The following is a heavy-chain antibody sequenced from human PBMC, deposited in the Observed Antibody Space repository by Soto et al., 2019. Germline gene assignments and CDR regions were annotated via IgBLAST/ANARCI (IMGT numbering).Heavy chain of an antibody. CDR1: GYSIINNYY. Sequence: KTSETLSLTCAVSGYSIINNYYWGWIRQPPGKGLEWIGSIYVSGNTYENPSLRSRVTMSVDTSKNHFSLKLNSMTAADTAVYYCARAPRPLSESNFEGFFDYWGQGTPVTVSS. CDR2: IYVSGNT. CDR3: ARAPRPLSESNFEGFFDY. J-gene: IGHJ4*02. D-gene: IGHD1-1*01. V-gene: IGHV4-38-2*01.